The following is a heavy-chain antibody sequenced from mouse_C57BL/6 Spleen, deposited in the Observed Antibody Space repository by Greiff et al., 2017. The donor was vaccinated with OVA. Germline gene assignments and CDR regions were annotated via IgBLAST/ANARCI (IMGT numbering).Heavy chain of an antibody. CDR3: ARSGLLRVYWYFDV. CDR2: IYPGDGDT. Sequence: VQLQQSGAELVKPGASVKISCKASGYAFSSYWMNWVKQRPGKGLEWIGQIYPGDGDTNYNGKFKGKATLTADKSSSTAYMQLSSLTSEDSAVYFCARSGLLRVYWYFDVWGTGTTVTVSS. V-gene: IGHV1-80*01. CDR1: GYAFSSYW. D-gene: IGHD2-3*01. J-gene: IGHJ1*03.